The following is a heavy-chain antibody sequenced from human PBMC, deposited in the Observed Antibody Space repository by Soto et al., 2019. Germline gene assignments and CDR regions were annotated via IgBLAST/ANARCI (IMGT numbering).Heavy chain of an antibody. D-gene: IGHD2-15*01. CDR3: ARVWSCSGGRCLEK. CDR1: GGTFSSYA. Sequence: ASVKVSCKASGGTFSSYAISWVRQAPGQGLEWMGWISANNSKTNYTQKFQGRVAMTTDTSTSTAYMELRSLRSDDTAMYYCARVWSCSGGRCLEKWGQGTRVTVPS. V-gene: IGHV1-18*01. CDR2: ISANNSKT. J-gene: IGHJ4*02.